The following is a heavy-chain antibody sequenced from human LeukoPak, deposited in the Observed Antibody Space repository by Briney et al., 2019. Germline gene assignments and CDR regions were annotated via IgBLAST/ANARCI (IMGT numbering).Heavy chain of an antibody. CDR1: GGSISSYY. CDR2: IYYSGST. Sequence: PSETLSLTCTVSGGSISSYYWSWIRQPPGKGLEWIGYIYYSGSTNYNPSLKSRVTIPVDTSKNQFSLKLSSMTAADTAVYYCARGKVGQQLVAYPDYWGQGTLVTVSS. V-gene: IGHV4-59*01. J-gene: IGHJ4*02. CDR3: ARGKVGQQLVAYPDY. D-gene: IGHD6-13*01.